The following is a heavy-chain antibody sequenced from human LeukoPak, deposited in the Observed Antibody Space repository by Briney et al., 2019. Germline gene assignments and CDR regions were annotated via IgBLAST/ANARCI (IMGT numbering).Heavy chain of an antibody. Sequence: SETLSLTCAVYGGSFSGDYWSWIRQPPGKGLEWIGGMNHSGSTNYNPSLKSRVTISVDTSKNQFSLKLSSVTAADTAVYYCARLTKNDSGTYRFGKKKRGYMDAWGKGTTVTISS. CDR3: ARLTKNDSGTYRFGKKKRGYMDA. V-gene: IGHV4-34*01. D-gene: IGHD3-10*01. CDR2: MNHSGST. J-gene: IGHJ6*03. CDR1: GGSFSGDY.